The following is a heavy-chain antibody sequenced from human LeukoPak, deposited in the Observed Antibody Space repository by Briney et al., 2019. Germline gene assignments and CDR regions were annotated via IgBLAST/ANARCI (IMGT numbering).Heavy chain of an antibody. CDR1: GFTFSSYA. J-gene: IGHJ4*02. V-gene: IGHV3-23*01. CDR3: AKDLLKTRADIVVVVAAMVLGFDY. D-gene: IGHD2-15*01. Sequence: QTGGSLRLSCAASGFTFSSYAMSWVRQAPGKGLEWVSAISGSGGGTYYADSVKGRFTISRDNSKNTLYLQMNSLRAEDTAVYYCAKDLLKTRADIVVVVAAMVLGFDYWGQGTLVTVSS. CDR2: ISGSGGGT.